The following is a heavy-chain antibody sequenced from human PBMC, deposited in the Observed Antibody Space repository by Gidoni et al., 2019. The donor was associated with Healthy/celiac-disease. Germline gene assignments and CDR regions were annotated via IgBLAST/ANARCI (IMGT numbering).Heavy chain of an antibody. J-gene: IGHJ4*02. D-gene: IGHD2-8*01. CDR3: ARDKYASGIFDY. CDR2: IYYSGST. Sequence: QVQLQESGPGLVKPSETLSLTCPVSVGSISSYYWSWIRQPPGKGLEWIGYIYYSGSTNYNPSLKSRVTISVDTSKNQFSLKLSSVTAADTAVYYCARDKYASGIFDYWGQGTLVTVSS. CDR1: VGSISSYY. V-gene: IGHV4-59*01.